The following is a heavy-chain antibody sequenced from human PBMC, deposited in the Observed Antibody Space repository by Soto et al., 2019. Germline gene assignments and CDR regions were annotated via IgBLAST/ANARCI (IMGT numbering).Heavy chain of an antibody. J-gene: IGHJ5*02. Sequence: QVQLQESGPGLVKPSQTLSLTCTVSGGSIHDYYWVWIRQPPGKGLEWIGSIFYTGSTDYNPSLKSRVTLSLATSKNQFSLNLSSVTAADTAVYSCARVNRGALDHWGQGALVTVSS. CDR3: ARVNRGALDH. CDR2: IFYTGST. V-gene: IGHV4-59*01. CDR1: GGSIHDYY.